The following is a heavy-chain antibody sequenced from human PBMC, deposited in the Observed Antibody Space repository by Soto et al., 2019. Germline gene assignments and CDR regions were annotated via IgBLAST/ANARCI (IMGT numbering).Heavy chain of an antibody. Sequence: GASVQVSCKVSGYTLTELSMHWVRQAPGKGLEWMGGFDPEDGETIYAQKFQGRVTMTEDTSTDTAYMELSSLRFEDTAVYYCATDGYCSGGSCYDWGQGTLVTVSS. J-gene: IGHJ4*02. D-gene: IGHD2-15*01. CDR1: GYTLTELS. CDR2: FDPEDGET. V-gene: IGHV1-24*01. CDR3: ATDGYCSGGSCYD.